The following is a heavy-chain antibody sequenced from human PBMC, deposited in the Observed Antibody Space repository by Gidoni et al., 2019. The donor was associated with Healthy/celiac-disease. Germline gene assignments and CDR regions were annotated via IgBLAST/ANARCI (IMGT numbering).Heavy chain of an antibody. CDR2: IRSKANSYAT. J-gene: IGHJ4*02. D-gene: IGHD4-17*01. V-gene: IGHV3-73*01. CDR1: GFTFSGSV. CDR3: SLMTTVTTDLDY. Sequence: EVQLVASGGGLVQPGGALKLSCEASGFTFSGSVMHWVRQASGKGMSWVGRIRSKANSYATAYAASVKGRFTISRDDSKNTAYLQMNSLKTEDTAVYYCSLMTTVTTDLDYWGQGTLVTVSS.